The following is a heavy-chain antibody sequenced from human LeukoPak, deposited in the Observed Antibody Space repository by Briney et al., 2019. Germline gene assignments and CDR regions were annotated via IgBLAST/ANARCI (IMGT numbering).Heavy chain of an antibody. CDR3: ARGVGPRYFDL. CDR1: GYTFTSYD. Sequence: ASVKVSCKASGYTFTSYDINWVRQATGQGLEWMGWMNPNRGNTGDAQKFQGRVTITSNTSISTAYMELSSLRSEDTAVYYCARGVGPRYFDLWGRGTLVTVSS. CDR2: MNPNRGNT. D-gene: IGHD1-26*01. V-gene: IGHV1-8*03. J-gene: IGHJ2*01.